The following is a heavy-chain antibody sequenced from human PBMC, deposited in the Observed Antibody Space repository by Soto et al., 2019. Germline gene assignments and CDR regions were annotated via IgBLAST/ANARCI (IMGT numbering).Heavy chain of an antibody. CDR3: AGQHDYGDNGAFDI. V-gene: IGHV1-69*02. D-gene: IGHD4-17*01. CDR1: GGTFSSYT. CDR2: IIPILGIA. Sequence: QVQLVQSGAEVKKPGSSVKVSCKASGGTFSSYTISWVRQAPGQGLEWMGRIIPILGIANYAQKFQGRVTXXAXKXXSTAYMELSSLRSEDTAVYYCAGQHDYGDNGAFDIWGQGTMVTVSS. J-gene: IGHJ3*02.